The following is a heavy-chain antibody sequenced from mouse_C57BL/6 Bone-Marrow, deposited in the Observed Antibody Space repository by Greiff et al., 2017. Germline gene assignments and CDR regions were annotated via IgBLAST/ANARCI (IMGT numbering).Heavy chain of an antibody. D-gene: IGHD3-3*01. CDR1: GYTFTSYW. CDR2: IYPSDSDT. CDR3: APLGNGTYAMDY. Sequence: QVQLQQPGAELVRPGSSVKLSCKASGYTFTSYWMDWVKQRPGQGLEWIGNIYPSDSDTHYNQKFKDKATLTVDKSSSTAYMQLSSLTSSHSAVYYCAPLGNGTYAMDYWGQGTSVTVAA. J-gene: IGHJ4*01. V-gene: IGHV1-61*01.